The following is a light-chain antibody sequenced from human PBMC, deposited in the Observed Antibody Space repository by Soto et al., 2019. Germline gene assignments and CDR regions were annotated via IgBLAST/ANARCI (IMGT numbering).Light chain of an antibody. CDR1: RSISNY. V-gene: IGKV1-39*01. CDR3: QQSYTSPPVT. Sequence: DIQMTQSPSSLSPSVGERDTIACRASRSISNYLNWYKQKPGEAPQLLIYHASNLQSGVPPRFSGSGSETDFTLTISSLQPEDFATYHCQQSYTSPPVTFGGGTKVEIK. J-gene: IGKJ4*01. CDR2: HAS.